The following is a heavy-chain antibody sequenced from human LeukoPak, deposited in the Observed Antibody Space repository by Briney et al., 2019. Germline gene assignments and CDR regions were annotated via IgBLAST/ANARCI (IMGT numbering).Heavy chain of an antibody. CDR2: ISGSGGST. J-gene: IGHJ4*02. CDR3: ARDYPPTYYYDFWSGPPDY. V-gene: IGHV3-23*01. Sequence: GGSLRLSCAASGFTFSSYAMSWVRQAPGKGLEWVSAISGSGGSTYYADSVKGRFTISRDNSKNTLYLQMNSLRAEDTAVYYCARDYPPTYYYDFWSGPPDYWGQGTLVTVSS. D-gene: IGHD3-3*01. CDR1: GFTFSSYA.